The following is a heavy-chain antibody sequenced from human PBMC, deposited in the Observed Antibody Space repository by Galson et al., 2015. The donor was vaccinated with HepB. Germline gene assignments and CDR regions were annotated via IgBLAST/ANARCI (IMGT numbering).Heavy chain of an antibody. CDR2: IYYSGST. J-gene: IGHJ4*02. V-gene: IGHV4-59*08. D-gene: IGHD6-19*01. Sequence: SETLSLTCTVSGGSISSYYWSWIRQPPGKGLEWIGYIYYSGSTNYNPSLKSRVTISVDTSKNQFSLKLSSVTAADTAVYYCARHFSGKIAVDIDYWGQGTLDTVSS. CDR1: GGSISSYY. CDR3: ARHFSGKIAVDIDY.